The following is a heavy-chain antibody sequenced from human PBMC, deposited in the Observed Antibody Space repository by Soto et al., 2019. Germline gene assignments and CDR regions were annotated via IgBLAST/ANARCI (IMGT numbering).Heavy chain of an antibody. D-gene: IGHD5-18*01. V-gene: IGHV4-34*01. CDR1: GGSFSGYY. CDR2: INHSGST. Sequence: PSETLSLTCAVYGGSFSGYYWSWIRQPPGKGLEWIGEINHSGSTNYNPSLKSRVTISVDTSKNQFSLKLSSVTAADTAVYYCARDHPHSYGIYYFDYWGQGTLVTVS. CDR3: ARDHPHSYGIYYFDY. J-gene: IGHJ4*02.